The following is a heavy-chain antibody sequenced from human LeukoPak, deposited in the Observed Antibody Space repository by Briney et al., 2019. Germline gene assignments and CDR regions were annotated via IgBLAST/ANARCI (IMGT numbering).Heavy chain of an antibody. Sequence: SVKVSCKASGGTFSSYAISWVRQAPGQGLEWMGGIIPIFGTANHAQKFQGRVTITTDESTSTAYMELSSLRSEDTAVYYCARSIVVVPAATSPFDYWGQGTLVTVSS. CDR1: GGTFSSYA. V-gene: IGHV1-69*05. J-gene: IGHJ4*02. D-gene: IGHD2-2*01. CDR2: IIPIFGTA. CDR3: ARSIVVVPAATSPFDY.